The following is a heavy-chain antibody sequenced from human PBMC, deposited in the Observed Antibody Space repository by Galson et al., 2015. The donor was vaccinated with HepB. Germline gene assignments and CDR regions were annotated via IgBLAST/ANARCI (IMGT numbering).Heavy chain of an antibody. Sequence: SLRLSCAASGFTFSSYPMTWVRQAPGKGLEWVSAISGNGGSTFYADSVKGRFTISRDNSKNTLYLQMNSLRAEDTAVYYCAIGTGTTGDYYYGMDVWGQGTTVTVSS. CDR1: GFTFSSYP. CDR2: ISGNGGST. V-gene: IGHV3-23*01. CDR3: AIGTGTTGDYYYGMDV. D-gene: IGHD1-1*01. J-gene: IGHJ6*02.